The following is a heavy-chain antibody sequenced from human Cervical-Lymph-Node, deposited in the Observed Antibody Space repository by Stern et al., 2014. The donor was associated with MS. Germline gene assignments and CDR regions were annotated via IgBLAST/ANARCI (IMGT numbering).Heavy chain of an antibody. CDR3: ATPVSVTVGAMDV. CDR2: IIPIVGTP. V-gene: IGHV1-69*01. CDR1: GGAFNTDP. Sequence: VQLVQSGAEVKTPGSSVKVSCKASGGAFNTDPINWLRQARGRGLEWMGGIIPIVGTPNYAQRFKGRVTIGADEATTTAYMELSSLTSEDTAVYYCATPVSVTVGAMDVWGQGTAVTVSS. D-gene: IGHD2-21*02. J-gene: IGHJ6*02.